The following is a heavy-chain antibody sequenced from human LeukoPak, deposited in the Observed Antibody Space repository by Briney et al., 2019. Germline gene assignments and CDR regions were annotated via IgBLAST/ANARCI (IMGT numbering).Heavy chain of an antibody. Sequence: GGSLRLSCAASGFTFSSYAMSWVRQAPGKGMEWVSAISGSGGSTYYADSVKGRFTISRDNSKNTLYLQMNSLRAEDTAVYYCAKDRRGGWYGGTIDYWGQGTLVTVSS. D-gene: IGHD6-19*01. CDR2: ISGSGGST. CDR1: GFTFSSYA. CDR3: AKDRRGGWYGGTIDY. V-gene: IGHV3-23*01. J-gene: IGHJ4*02.